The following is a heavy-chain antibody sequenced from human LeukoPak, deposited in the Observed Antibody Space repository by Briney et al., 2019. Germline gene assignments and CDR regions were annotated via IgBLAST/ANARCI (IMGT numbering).Heavy chain of an antibody. V-gene: IGHV1-2*02. CDR1: GYTFTSYY. CDR2: INPDSGGT. J-gene: IGHJ5*02. Sequence: GASVKVSCKASGYTFTSYYIHWVRQAPGQGLEWMGWINPDSGGTNYAQQFQGRVTMTRDTSISTVYMDLSRLRSDDTAMYYCVREARAGNWFDPCGQGTLVIVSS. CDR3: VREARAGNWFDP.